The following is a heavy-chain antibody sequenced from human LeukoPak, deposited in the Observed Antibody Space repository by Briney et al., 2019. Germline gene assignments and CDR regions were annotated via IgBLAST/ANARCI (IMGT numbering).Heavy chain of an antibody. Sequence: SGTLSLTCAVSGGSISSGGYYWSWIRQHPGKGLEWIGYIYYSGSTYYNPSLKSRVTISVDTSKDQFSLKLSSVTAADTAVYYCARVTSYYYDSSGYYATVYYFDYWGQGTLVTVSS. CDR2: IYYSGST. D-gene: IGHD3-22*01. J-gene: IGHJ4*02. CDR1: GGSISSGGYY. V-gene: IGHV4-31*11. CDR3: ARVTSYYYDSSGYYATVYYFDY.